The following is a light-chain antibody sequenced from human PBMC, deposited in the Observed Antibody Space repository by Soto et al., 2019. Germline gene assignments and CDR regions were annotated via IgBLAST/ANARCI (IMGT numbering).Light chain of an antibody. V-gene: IGKV1-5*01. CDR2: DAS. Sequence: DIQMTQSPSTLSASVGDRVTITCRASQSISRSLAWYQQKPGKAPNLLIYDASSLESGVPSRFSGSGFGTEFTLTISSLQPDDFATYYCQQAYGAPPTFGQGTKVDIK. CDR3: QQAYGAPPT. J-gene: IGKJ1*01. CDR1: QSISRS.